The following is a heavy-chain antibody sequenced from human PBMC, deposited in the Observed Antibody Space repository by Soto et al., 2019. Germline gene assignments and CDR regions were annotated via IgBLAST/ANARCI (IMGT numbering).Heavy chain of an antibody. CDR1: GYTFTSYY. CDR2: INPSGGST. J-gene: IGHJ5*02. CDR3: ATVLIAAAGTVLEYWFDP. D-gene: IGHD6-13*01. V-gene: IGHV1-46*01. Sequence: ASVKVSCKASGYTFTSYYMHWVRQAPGQGLEWMGIINPSGGSTSYAQKFQGRVTMTRDTSTSTAYMELSSLRSEDTAVYYCATVLIAAAGTVLEYWFDPWGQGTLVTVSS.